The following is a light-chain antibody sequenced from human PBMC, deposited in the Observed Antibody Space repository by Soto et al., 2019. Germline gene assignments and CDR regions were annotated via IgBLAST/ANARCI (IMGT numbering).Light chain of an antibody. J-gene: IGLJ2*01. CDR1: SSEVGDYKY. V-gene: IGLV2-11*01. CDR2: EVS. CDR3: CSYAGSYTFVV. Sequence: QSALTQPRSVSGPPGQSVTISCTGTSSEVGDYKYVSWYQQFTGKAPKLMIYEVSKRPSGVPDRFSGSKSGNTASLTISGLQADDEAEYYCCSYAGSYTFVVFGGGTKLTVL.